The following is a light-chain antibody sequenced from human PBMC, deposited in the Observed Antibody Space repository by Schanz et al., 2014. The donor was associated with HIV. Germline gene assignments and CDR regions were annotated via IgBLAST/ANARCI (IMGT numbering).Light chain of an antibody. Sequence: EIVLTQSPGTLSVSPGDRATLSCRASQSVSSYLAWYQQKPGQAPRLLIYGASTRATGIPDRFSGSGSGTDFTLTISRLEPEDFAVYYCQQYGSSPRTFGGGTKVEIK. J-gene: IGKJ4*01. CDR1: QSVSSY. V-gene: IGKV3-20*01. CDR3: QQYGSSPRT. CDR2: GAS.